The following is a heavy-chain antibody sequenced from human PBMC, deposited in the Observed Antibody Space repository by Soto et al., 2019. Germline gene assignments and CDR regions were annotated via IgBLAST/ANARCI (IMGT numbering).Heavy chain of an antibody. CDR3: ARAWPADY. Sequence: GGSLRLSCAASGFTFSHYWMHWVRQASGKGLVWVSRINSNGSSTSYADSVKGRFTISRDNAKNTLFLQMNSLRADDTAVYYCARAWPADYWGQGTLVTVSS. J-gene: IGHJ4*02. CDR2: INSNGSST. CDR1: GFTFSHYW. D-gene: IGHD2-2*01. V-gene: IGHV3-74*01.